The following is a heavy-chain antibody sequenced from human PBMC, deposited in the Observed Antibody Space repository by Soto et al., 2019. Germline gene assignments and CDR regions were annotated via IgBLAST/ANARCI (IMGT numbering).Heavy chain of an antibody. D-gene: IGHD6-19*01. V-gene: IGHV3-9*01. CDR1: GFTFDAYD. CDR2: MSWNSNKR. J-gene: IGHJ4*01. Sequence: EVQLVESGGGLVQPGRSLRLSCTASGFTFDAYDMHWVRQAPGKGPEWVSGMSWNSNKRGYMGSARARFTVSRDNKNNALFLEMTSLRPEDTASYYCAKGSIYSSGYYCFDAWGHGTLVTVSS. CDR3: AKGSIYSSGYYCFDA.